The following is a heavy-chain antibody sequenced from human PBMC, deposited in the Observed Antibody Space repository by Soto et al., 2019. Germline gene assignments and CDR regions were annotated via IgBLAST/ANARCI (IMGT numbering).Heavy chain of an antibody. CDR1: GGSFSGYY. D-gene: IGHD3-3*01. CDR2: INHSGST. J-gene: IGHJ4*02. V-gene: IGHV4-34*01. CDR3: ARRSPYTTYYDFWSGREYYFDY. Sequence: SETLSLTCAVYGGSFSGYYWSWIRQPPGKGLEWIGKINHSGSTNYNPSLKSRVTISVDTSKNQFSLKLSSVTAADTAVYYCARRSPYTTYYDFWSGREYYFDYWGQGTLVTVSS.